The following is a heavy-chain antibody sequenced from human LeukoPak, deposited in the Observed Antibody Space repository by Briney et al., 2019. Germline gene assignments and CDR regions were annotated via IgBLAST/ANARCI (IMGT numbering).Heavy chain of an antibody. V-gene: IGHV1-18*01. Sequence: GASVKVSCKAYGYTFTSYGVSWVRQAPGQGLEWMGWISTYNGDTDYAQKLQGRLTMTTDTSTSTAYMELRSLRSDDTAVYYCARDPGQYYDILTGYYTPYYFDNWGQGTLVTVSS. J-gene: IGHJ4*02. CDR3: ARDPGQYYDILTGYYTPYYFDN. CDR2: ISTYNGDT. CDR1: GYTFTSYG. D-gene: IGHD3-9*01.